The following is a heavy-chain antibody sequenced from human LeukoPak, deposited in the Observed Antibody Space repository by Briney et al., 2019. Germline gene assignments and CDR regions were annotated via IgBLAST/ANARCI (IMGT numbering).Heavy chain of an antibody. J-gene: IGHJ6*03. CDR1: GFTFDDYA. Sequence: PGGSLRLSCAASGFTFDDYAMHWVRQAPGKGLEWVSLISWDGGSTYYADSVKGRFTISRDNSKNSLYLQMNSLRAEDTALYYCAKDSSVGYYYYYMDVWGKGTTVTVSS. CDR2: ISWDGGST. CDR3: AKDSSVGYYYYYMDV. D-gene: IGHD1-26*01. V-gene: IGHV3-43D*03.